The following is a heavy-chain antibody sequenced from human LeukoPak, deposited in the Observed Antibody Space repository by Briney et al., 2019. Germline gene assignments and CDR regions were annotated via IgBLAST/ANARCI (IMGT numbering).Heavy chain of an antibody. D-gene: IGHD5-12*01. J-gene: IGHJ4*02. V-gene: IGHV3-33*01. CDR3: ARDRGYSGYDGCDY. CDR1: GFIFSNYG. Sequence: SGGSLRLSCTASGFIFSNYGMHWVRQAPGKGLEWVAVIWYDGSNKYFGDSLKGRFTISRDNSKNTLYLQMNSLRAEDTAVYYCARDRGYSGYDGCDYWGQGTLVTVSS. CDR2: IWYDGSNK.